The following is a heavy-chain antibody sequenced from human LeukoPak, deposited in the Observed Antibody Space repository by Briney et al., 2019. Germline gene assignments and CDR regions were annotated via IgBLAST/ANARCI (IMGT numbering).Heavy chain of an antibody. V-gene: IGHV4-59*01. CDR1: GGSISRYY. Sequence: SETLSLTCTVSGGSISRYYWSWIRRPPGKGLEWIGYIDDSGNTNHNPSLKSQVTISVDKSKNQFSLKLSFVTPADTAMYYCARSDYHNSGSHTVFDAFDIWGQGTRVTVSS. CDR3: ARSDYHNSGSHTVFDAFDI. D-gene: IGHD3-10*01. J-gene: IGHJ3*02. CDR2: IDDSGNT.